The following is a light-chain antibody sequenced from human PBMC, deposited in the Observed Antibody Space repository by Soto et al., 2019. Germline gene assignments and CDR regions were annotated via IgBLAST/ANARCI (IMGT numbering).Light chain of an antibody. J-gene: IGKJ2*01. CDR1: QSVSSN. CDR2: GAS. Sequence: EIVMTQSPATLSVSPGERATLSCRASQSVSSNLAWYQQKPGEAPRLLIYGASTRHTGIPARFSGSGSGTEFTLTNSSLPSEDFAVYYCQQYNNWPPYTFGQGTKLEIK. CDR3: QQYNNWPPYT. V-gene: IGKV3-15*01.